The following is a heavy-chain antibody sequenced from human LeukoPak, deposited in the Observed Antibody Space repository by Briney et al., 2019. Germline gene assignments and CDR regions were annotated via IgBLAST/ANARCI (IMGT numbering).Heavy chain of an antibody. CDR3: ARGRGWYWPSDY. D-gene: IGHD6-19*01. CDR1: GFTFSSYS. CDR2: ISSSSSYI. J-gene: IGHJ4*02. Sequence: PGGSLRLSCAASGFTFSSYSMNWVRQAPGKGLEWVSSISSSSSYIYYADSVKGRFTISRDNAKNSLYLQMNSLRAEDTAVYYCARGRGWYWPSDYWGQGTLVTVSS. V-gene: IGHV3-21*01.